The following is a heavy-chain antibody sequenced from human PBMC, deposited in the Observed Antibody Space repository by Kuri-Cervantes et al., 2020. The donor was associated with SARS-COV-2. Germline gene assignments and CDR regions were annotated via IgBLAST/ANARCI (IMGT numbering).Heavy chain of an antibody. CDR1: AFTFSNAY. V-gene: IGHV3-74*01. CDR3: GRPGLLDY. CDR2: INTDGGTT. D-gene: IGHD5/OR15-5a*01. Sequence: GESLKISCTASAFTFSNAYMSWVRRAPGKGLGWVAHINTDGGTTTYADSVKGRFAISRDNAGNAVFLQMNTLRTEDTALYYCGRPGLLDYWGQGTLVTVSS. J-gene: IGHJ4*02.